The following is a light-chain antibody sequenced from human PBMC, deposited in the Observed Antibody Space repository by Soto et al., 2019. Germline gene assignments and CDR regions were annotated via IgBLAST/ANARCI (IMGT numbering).Light chain of an antibody. J-gene: IGKJ3*01. Sequence: DIQVTQSPAFLSVSVGDRLNISCRTSQTISSYLSWYQQKVGEAPKRLIYDASSVQSGVPSRFSASGSGTEFILIISGFQREDVATFFCQQTYTMPFTFGQGTKV. CDR2: DAS. CDR3: QQTYTMPFT. V-gene: IGKV1-39*01. CDR1: QTISSY.